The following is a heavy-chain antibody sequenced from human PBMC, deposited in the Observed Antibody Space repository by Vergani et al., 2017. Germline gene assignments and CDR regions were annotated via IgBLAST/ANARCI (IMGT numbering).Heavy chain of an antibody. CDR3: AAALGGWNYKALDD. J-gene: IGHJ4*02. V-gene: IGHV3-21*04. Sequence: EVQLLESGGGLVQPGGSLRLSCAASGFTFSSYSMNWVRQAPGKGLEWVSSISSSSSYIYYADSVKGRFTISRDNAKNSLYLQMNSLRAGDTAVYCCAAALGGWNYKALDDGGEGSLVTVSS. CDR1: GFTFSSYS. D-gene: IGHD1-7*01. CDR2: ISSSSSYI.